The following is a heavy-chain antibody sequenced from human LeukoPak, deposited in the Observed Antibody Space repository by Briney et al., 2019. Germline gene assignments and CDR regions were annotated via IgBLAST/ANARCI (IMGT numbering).Heavy chain of an antibody. CDR1: GFTFSSYA. Sequence: PGRSLRLSCAASGFTFSSYAMHWVRQAPGKGLEWVAVISYDGSNKYYADSVKGRFTISRDNSKNTLYLQMNSLRAEDTAVYYCARGVAGDYFDYRGQGTLVTVSS. CDR2: ISYDGSNK. CDR3: ARGVAGDYFDY. J-gene: IGHJ4*02. D-gene: IGHD6-19*01. V-gene: IGHV3-30*04.